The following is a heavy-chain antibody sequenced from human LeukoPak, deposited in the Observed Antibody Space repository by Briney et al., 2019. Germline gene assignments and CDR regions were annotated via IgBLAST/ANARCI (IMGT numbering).Heavy chain of an antibody. CDR1: GYTFTAYY. Sequence: ASVKVSCKASGYTFTAYYMHWVRQAPGQGLEWMGIINPIGGSTSYAQKFQGRVTVTRDTSTSAVYMELSSLRSEDTAMYYCAKLILGARSLFDFRGQGILVTVSS. CDR3: AKLILGARSLFDF. D-gene: IGHD1-26*01. CDR2: INPIGGST. J-gene: IGHJ4*02. V-gene: IGHV1-46*01.